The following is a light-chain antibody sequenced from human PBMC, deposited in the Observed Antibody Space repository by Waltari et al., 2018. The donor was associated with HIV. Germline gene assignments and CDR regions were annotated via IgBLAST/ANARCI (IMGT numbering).Light chain of an antibody. CDR1: SSDVGAYNY. CDR2: DVS. CDR3: SSYTRSSTMI. Sequence: QSALTQPASVSGSPGQSITISCTGTSSDVGAYNYVSWYQVLPDKVPKLLVYDVSDRPAGVSNRFSGSKSGNTASLTISGLQAEDGADYYCSSYTRSSTMIFGGGTKLTVL. V-gene: IGLV2-14*03. J-gene: IGLJ2*01.